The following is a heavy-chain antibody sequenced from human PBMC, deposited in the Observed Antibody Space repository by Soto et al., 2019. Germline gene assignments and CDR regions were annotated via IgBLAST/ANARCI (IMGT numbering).Heavy chain of an antibody. CDR2: ISYDGTNK. CDR1: GFTFSSYG. D-gene: IGHD5-18*01. Sequence: ESGGGVVPPGRSLRLSCAASGFTFSSYGMHWVRQAPGKGLEWVALISYDGTNKYYADSVKGRFTISRDNFKNTLYLQMNSLRAEDTAVYYCAKERFGHLWLEDYGMDVWGQGTTVTVSS. J-gene: IGHJ6*02. CDR3: AKERFGHLWLEDYGMDV. V-gene: IGHV3-30*18.